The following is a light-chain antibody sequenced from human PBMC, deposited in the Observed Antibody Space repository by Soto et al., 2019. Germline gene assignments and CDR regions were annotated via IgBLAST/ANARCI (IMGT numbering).Light chain of an antibody. J-gene: IGLJ2*01. CDR2: DVS. V-gene: IGLV2-14*01. Sequence: QSALTQPASVSGSPGQSITISCTGTSSDVGGYNYVSWYQQHPGKAPKVMIYDVSNRPSGLSNRFSGSKSGNTASLTIAGLQAEDEADYYCSSYASSSTLVFGGGTKLTVL. CDR1: SSDVGGYNY. CDR3: SSYASSSTLV.